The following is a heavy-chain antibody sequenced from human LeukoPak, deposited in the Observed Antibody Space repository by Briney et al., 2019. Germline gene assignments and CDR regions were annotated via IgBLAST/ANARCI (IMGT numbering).Heavy chain of an antibody. CDR3: ARAHVGAGLAFDV. CDR2: IAIGGET. D-gene: IGHD1-26*01. CDR1: GFIFSNYD. V-gene: IGHV3-13*01. Sequence: GGSLRLSCAASGFIFSNYDMHWVRQVTGKGLEWVSAIAIGGETYYPDSMKGRFTISRENAKNSVYLQMNSLRAGDTAVYFCARAHVGAGLAFDVWGQGTVVTVSS. J-gene: IGHJ3*01.